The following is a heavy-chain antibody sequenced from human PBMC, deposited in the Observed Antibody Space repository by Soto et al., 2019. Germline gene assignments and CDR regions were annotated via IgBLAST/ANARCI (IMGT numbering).Heavy chain of an antibody. CDR3: AKNNRPYYYYGMDV. CDR1: GFTFDDYA. Sequence: VGSLRLSCAASGFTFDDYAMHWVRQAPGKGPEWVSLISWDGGSTYYADSVKGRFTISRDNSKNSLYLQMNSLRAEDTALYYCAKNNRPYYYYGMDVWGQGTTVTVSS. CDR2: ISWDGGST. V-gene: IGHV3-43D*04. J-gene: IGHJ6*02.